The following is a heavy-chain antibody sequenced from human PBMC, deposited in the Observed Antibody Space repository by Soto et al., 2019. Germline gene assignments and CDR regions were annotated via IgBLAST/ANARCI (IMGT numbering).Heavy chain of an antibody. V-gene: IGHV4-39*01. CDR3: ASGYSSSAAGTFYYYYGMDV. CDR2: IYYSWST. CDR1: GGSISSSSYY. D-gene: IGHD6-6*01. J-gene: IGHJ6*02. Sequence: SETLSLTCTVSGGSISSSSYYLGWIRHPPGKGLEWIGSIYYSWSTYYNPSLKSRVTISVDTSTNQYSLKLSSVTAADTAVYYCASGYSSSAAGTFYYYYGMDVWGQGTTVTAP.